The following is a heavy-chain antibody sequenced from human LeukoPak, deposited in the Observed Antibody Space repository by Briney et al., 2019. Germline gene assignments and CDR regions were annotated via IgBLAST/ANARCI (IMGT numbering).Heavy chain of an antibody. CDR2: MNPYSGDR. V-gene: IGHV1-8*03. CDR3: ARTTSLTASRYDY. J-gene: IGHJ4*02. D-gene: IGHD4-17*01. Sequence: ASVKVSCKTSGYTFTSYHINWVRQATGQGLEWMGWMNPYSGDRGYAQKFQGRVSITSDTSISTAYMELSSLRSEDTAVYFCARTTSLTASRYDYWGQGTLVTVSS. CDR1: GYTFTSYH.